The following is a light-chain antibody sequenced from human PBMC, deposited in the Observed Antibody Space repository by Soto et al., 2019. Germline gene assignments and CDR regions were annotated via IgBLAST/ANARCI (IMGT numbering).Light chain of an antibody. Sequence: ETVLTQSPGTLSLSPGERATVSCRASQSVSSSYLAWYQQKPGQAPGLLIHSASSRATGIPDRFSGSGSGTDFTLTISRLEPEDFAVYYCQHYGTSSWTFGQGTKVEIK. J-gene: IGKJ1*01. CDR2: SAS. CDR3: QHYGTSSWT. V-gene: IGKV3-20*01. CDR1: QSVSSSY.